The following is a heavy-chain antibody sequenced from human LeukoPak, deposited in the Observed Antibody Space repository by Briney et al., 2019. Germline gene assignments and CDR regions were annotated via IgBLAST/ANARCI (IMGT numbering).Heavy chain of an antibody. V-gene: IGHV1-18*01. Sequence: GASVTVSCKASGYTFTSYGISWVRQAPGQGLEWMGWISAYNGNTNYAQKLQGRVTMTTDTSTSTAYMELRSLRSDDTAVYYCARGSGYSSGWGWLVYYYYGRDVWGQGTTVTVSS. CDR3: ARGSGYSSGWGWLVYYYYGRDV. J-gene: IGHJ6*02. CDR2: ISAYNGNT. D-gene: IGHD6-19*01. CDR1: GYTFTSYG.